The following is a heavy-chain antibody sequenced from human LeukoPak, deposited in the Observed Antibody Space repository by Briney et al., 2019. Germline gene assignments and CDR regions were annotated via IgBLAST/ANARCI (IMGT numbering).Heavy chain of an antibody. CDR3: ARRRADYGYSSSWYVEYYFDY. J-gene: IGHJ4*02. CDR1: GGSISSYY. Sequence: SETLSLTCTVSGGSISSYYWSWIRQPPGKGLEWIGYIYYSGSTNYYPSLKSRVTISVDTSKNQFSLKLSSVTAADTAVYYCARRRADYGYSSSWYVEYYFDYWGQGTLVTVSS. V-gene: IGHV4-59*08. CDR2: IYYSGST. D-gene: IGHD6-13*01.